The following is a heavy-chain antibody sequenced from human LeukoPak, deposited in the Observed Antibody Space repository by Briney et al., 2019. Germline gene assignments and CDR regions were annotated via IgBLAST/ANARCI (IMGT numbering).Heavy chain of an antibody. CDR2: ISGSGGST. J-gene: IGHJ6*03. CDR1: GFTFSSYA. Sequence: GGSLRLSCAASGFTFSSYAMSWVRQAPGKGLEWVSAISGSGGSTYYADSVKGRFTISRDNSKNTLYLQMNSLRAEDTAVYYCAKGTYCSSISCYHATGGYYHMDVWGKGTTVTVSS. D-gene: IGHD2-2*01. CDR3: AKGTYCSSISCYHATGGYYHMDV. V-gene: IGHV3-23*01.